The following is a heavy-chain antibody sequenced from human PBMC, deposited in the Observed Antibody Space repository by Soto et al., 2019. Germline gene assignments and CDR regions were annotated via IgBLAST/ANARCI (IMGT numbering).Heavy chain of an antibody. CDR3: AKGGRQWLVTSDFNY. CDR1: GLNFISYG. CDR2: VSHDGRNT. Sequence: GGSLRHSCAASGLNFISYGMHWVRQAPGKGLEWVAVVSHDGRNTHYADSVKGRFTISRDSSKNTVSLEMTSLRAEDTAVYYYAKGGRQWLVTSDFNYWGQGALVTAPQ. V-gene: IGHV3-30*18. D-gene: IGHD6-19*01. J-gene: IGHJ4*02.